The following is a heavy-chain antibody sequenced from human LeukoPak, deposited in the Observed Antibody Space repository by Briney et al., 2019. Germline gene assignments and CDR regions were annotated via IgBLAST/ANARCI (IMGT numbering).Heavy chain of an antibody. CDR3: AREVVPAAKVDY. CDR2: IYHSGST. V-gene: IGHV4-59*12. D-gene: IGHD2-2*01. J-gene: IGHJ4*02. Sequence: SETLSLTCTVSGGSISSYYWSWIRQPPGKGLEWIGYIYHSGSTYYNPSLKSRVTISVDRSKNQFSLKLSSVTAADTAVYYCAREVVPAAKVDYWGQGTLVTVSS. CDR1: GGSISSYY.